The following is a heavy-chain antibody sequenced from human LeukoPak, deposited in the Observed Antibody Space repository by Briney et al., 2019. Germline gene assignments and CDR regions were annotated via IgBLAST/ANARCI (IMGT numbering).Heavy chain of an antibody. CDR1: GFTFSHYA. D-gene: IGHD2-2*01. CDR2: IWYDGSHD. CDR3: AKEGDYCSSSGCHKRGIDY. V-gene: IGHV3-33*06. Sequence: PGTSLRLSCAASGFTFSHYAMHWVRQAPGKGLEWVAVIWYDGSHDTYTDSVKGRFTVSRDNFKNVLHLQMNSLRVEDTAVDYCAKEGDYCSSSGCHKRGIDYWGQGTLVTVSS. J-gene: IGHJ4*02.